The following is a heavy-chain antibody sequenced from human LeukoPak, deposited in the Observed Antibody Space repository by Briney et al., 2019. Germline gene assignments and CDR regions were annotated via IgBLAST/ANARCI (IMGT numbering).Heavy chain of an antibody. CDR3: ARGLCGGDCYSD. CDR2: ISSTSSYI. CDR1: GFTFSSYF. D-gene: IGHD2-21*02. J-gene: IGHJ4*02. V-gene: IGHV3-21*01. Sequence: PGGSLRLSRAASGFTFSSYFMNWVRQAPGKGLEWVSSISSTSSYIYYADSVKGRFTISRDNAKNSLYLQMNSLRAEDTAAYYCARGLCGGDCYSDWGQGTLVTVSS.